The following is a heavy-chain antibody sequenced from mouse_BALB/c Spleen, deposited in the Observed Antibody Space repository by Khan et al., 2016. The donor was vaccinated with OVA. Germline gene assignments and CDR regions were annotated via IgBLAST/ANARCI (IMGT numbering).Heavy chain of an antibody. V-gene: IGHV1S137*01. Sequence: QVQLQQPGAELVRPGVSVKISCKGSGYTFTDFTMHWVKQSHAMSLEWIGVISTHYGDVTYNQKFKDKATMTVDKSSSTAYMELARLTSEDSAIYYCTRGGGGNRFAYWGQGTLVTVSA. J-gene: IGHJ3*01. CDR1: GYTFTDFT. CDR2: ISTHYGDV. CDR3: TRGGGGNRFAY.